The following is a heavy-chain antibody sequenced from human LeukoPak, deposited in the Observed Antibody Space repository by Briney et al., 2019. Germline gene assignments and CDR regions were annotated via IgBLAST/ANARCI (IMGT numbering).Heavy chain of an antibody. CDR3: ARVRSDSSGWYHVLD. CDR2: IGTAGNT. CDR1: GFTFSSYD. Sequence: PGGSLRLSCAASGFTFSSYDMHWVRQGTGKSLEWVSAIGTAGNTNYAGSVKGRFTISRENAKNSLYLQMNSLRAGDTAVYYCARVRSDSSGWYHVLDWGQGTLVTVSS. V-gene: IGHV3-13*01. J-gene: IGHJ4*02. D-gene: IGHD6-19*01.